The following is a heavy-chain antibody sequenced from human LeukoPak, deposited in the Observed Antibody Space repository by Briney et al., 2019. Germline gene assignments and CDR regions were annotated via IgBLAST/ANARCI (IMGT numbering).Heavy chain of an antibody. CDR2: IYYSGST. J-gene: IGHJ3*02. CDR3: ASSTLLDAFDI. D-gene: IGHD2-15*01. CDR1: GGSISSGDYY. Sequence: SETLSLTCTVSGGSISSGDYYWRWIRQPPGKGLEWIGYIYYSGSTYYNPSLKSRFTISVDTSKNKFSLKLSSVTPADTAVYYCASSTLLDAFDIWAQGTMVTSSS. V-gene: IGHV4-30-4*01.